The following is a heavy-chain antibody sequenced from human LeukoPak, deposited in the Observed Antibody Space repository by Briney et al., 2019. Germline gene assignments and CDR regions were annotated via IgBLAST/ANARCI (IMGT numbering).Heavy chain of an antibody. Sequence: ASVKVSCKASGYTFTGYYMHWVRQAPGQGLEWMGWINPNSGGTNYAQKFQGRVTMTRDTSISTAYMELSRLRSDDTAVCYCARTAITMVRGVITHYYYGMDVWGQGTTVTVSS. V-gene: IGHV1-2*02. CDR1: GYTFTGYY. J-gene: IGHJ6*02. CDR3: ARTAITMVRGVITHYYYGMDV. D-gene: IGHD3-10*01. CDR2: INPNSGGT.